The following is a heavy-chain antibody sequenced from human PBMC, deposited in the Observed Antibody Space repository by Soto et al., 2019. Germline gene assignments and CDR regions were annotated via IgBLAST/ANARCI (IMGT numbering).Heavy chain of an antibody. J-gene: IGHJ6*02. D-gene: IGHD5-18*01. Sequence: SETLSLTCAVYGGSFSGYYWSWIRQPPGKGLEWIGEINHSGSTNYNPSLKSRVTISVDTSKNQFSLKPSSVTAADTAVYYCARGYRRIQLWSSYYYYYGMDVWGQGTTVTVSS. CDR2: INHSGST. CDR3: ARGYRRIQLWSSYYYYYGMDV. CDR1: GGSFSGYY. V-gene: IGHV4-34*01.